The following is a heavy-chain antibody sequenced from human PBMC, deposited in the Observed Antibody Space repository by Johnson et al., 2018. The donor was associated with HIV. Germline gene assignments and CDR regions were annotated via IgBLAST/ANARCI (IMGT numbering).Heavy chain of an antibody. CDR1: GFTFNTYG. CDR3: TGRDLLRAFDI. V-gene: IGHV3-NL1*01. D-gene: IGHD2-15*01. J-gene: IGHJ3*02. CDR2: ISGSCDSI. Sequence: QVQLVESGGGVVQPGGSLRLSCAASGFTFNTYGMDWVRQAPGKGLEWVSGISGSCDSIGYADSVKGRFTISRDNGNNSLYLHINSLRAEDAAVYYCTGRDLLRAFDIWCQRTMFTVSS.